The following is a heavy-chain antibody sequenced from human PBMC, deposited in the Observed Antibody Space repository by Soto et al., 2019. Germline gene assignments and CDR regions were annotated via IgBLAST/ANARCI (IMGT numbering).Heavy chain of an antibody. CDR3: AGGDSGHYYVDY. D-gene: IGHD2-21*02. V-gene: IGHV3-30*03. Sequence: QVQPVESGGGVVQPGRSLRLSCTAAGITLSTYGMHWVRQAPGKGLEWVAGISYDGNIKDYADSVKGRFTISRDNSKNTLYVLMNSLRAEDTAVYYCAGGDSGHYYVDYWGHGTLVTVSS. J-gene: IGHJ4*01. CDR1: GITLSTYG. CDR2: ISYDGNIK.